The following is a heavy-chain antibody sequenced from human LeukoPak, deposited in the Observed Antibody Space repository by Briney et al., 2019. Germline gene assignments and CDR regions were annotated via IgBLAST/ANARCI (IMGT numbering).Heavy chain of an antibody. J-gene: IGHJ4*02. CDR2: IYSGGST. D-gene: IGHD3-3*01. CDR1: GFTVSSNY. Sequence: GGSLRLSCAASGFTVSSNYMSWVRQAPGKGLEWVSVIYSGGSTYYADSVKGRFTISRDNSKNTLYLQMNSLRAEDTAVYYCGLRFLEWSRGDYWGQGTLVTVSS. CDR3: GLRFLEWSRGDY. V-gene: IGHV3-66*02.